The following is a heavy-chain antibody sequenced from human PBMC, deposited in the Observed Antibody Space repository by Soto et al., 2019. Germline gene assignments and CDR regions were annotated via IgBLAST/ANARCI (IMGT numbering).Heavy chain of an antibody. CDR2: AHHSGRT. Sequence: SEMMSLTCTVGDESLSRSKWWHWVRQPPGKGLEWIGEAHHSGRTNYNPSLKSRVTISVDRSQNLFSLKLASVTAADTAVYYCVRSEAKALDYWGQGTLVTVSS. CDR3: VRSEAKALDY. V-gene: IGHV4-4*02. J-gene: IGHJ4*02. CDR1: DESLSRSKW.